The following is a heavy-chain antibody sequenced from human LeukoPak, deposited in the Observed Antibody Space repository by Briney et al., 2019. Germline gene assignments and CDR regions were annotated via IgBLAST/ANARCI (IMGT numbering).Heavy chain of an antibody. Sequence: TGGSLRPSCAASGFTFSSYAMSRVRQAPGKGLEWVSTITGRTYYADSVKGRFTVSRDNSKNILYLQMSSLRADDTAVYYCAKAFRDYDSSSYSAFDIWGQGTMVTVSS. CDR2: ITGRT. J-gene: IGHJ3*02. D-gene: IGHD6-13*01. V-gene: IGHV3-23*01. CDR1: GFTFSSYA. CDR3: AKAFRDYDSSSYSAFDI.